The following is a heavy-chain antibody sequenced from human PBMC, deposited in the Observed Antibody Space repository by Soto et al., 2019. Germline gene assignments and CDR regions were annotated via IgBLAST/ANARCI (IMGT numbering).Heavy chain of an antibody. CDR3: AIGYGRNFDY. J-gene: IGHJ4*02. Sequence: QVQLQQWGAGLLKPSETLSLTCAVYGGSFSGYYWSWIRQPPGKGLEWIGEINHSGSTNYNPSLKPRATISVDTSKNQFSLKLSSVTAADTAVYYCAIGYGRNFDYWGQGTLVTVSS. CDR1: GGSFSGYY. CDR2: INHSGST. D-gene: IGHD3-10*01. V-gene: IGHV4-34*01.